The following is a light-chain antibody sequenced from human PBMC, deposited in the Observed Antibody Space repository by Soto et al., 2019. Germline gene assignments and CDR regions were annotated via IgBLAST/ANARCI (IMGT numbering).Light chain of an antibody. V-gene: IGLV2-14*01. CDR3: SSYTSSSSLDL. Sequence: QSVLTQPASVSGSPGQSITISCTGTSSDVGGYNYVSWYQQHPGKAPKLMIYDVSNRPSGVSNRFSGSKSGNTASLTISGLQAEDEADYYCSSYTSSSSLDLFGTGTKLTVL. J-gene: IGLJ1*01. CDR1: SSDVGGYNY. CDR2: DVS.